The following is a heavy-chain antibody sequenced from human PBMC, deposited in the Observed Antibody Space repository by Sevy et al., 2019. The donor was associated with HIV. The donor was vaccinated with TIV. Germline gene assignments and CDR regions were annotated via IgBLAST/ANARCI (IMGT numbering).Heavy chain of an antibody. J-gene: IGHJ4*02. CDR1: GYTFTSYG. Sequence: ASVKVSCKASGYTFTSYGLSWVRQAPGQGLEWTGGIRPYNGNTDYAQKLQGRVTVTTDTSTTTAYMELRSLRSDDTALYYCARLLGSTEFGYYFDYWSQGTLVTVSS. CDR2: IRPYNGNT. V-gene: IGHV1-18*01. D-gene: IGHD1-26*01. CDR3: ARLLGSTEFGYYFDY.